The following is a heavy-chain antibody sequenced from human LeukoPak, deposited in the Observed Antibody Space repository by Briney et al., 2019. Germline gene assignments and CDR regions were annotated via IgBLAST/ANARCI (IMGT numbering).Heavy chain of an antibody. J-gene: IGHJ6*03. V-gene: IGHV4-39*07. CDR1: GGSISSSSYY. D-gene: IGHD3-9*01. CDR3: ARENDILTGYPPEYYYYMDV. Sequence: SETLSLTCTVSGGSISSSSYYWSWIRQPPGKGLEWIGEINHSGSTNYNPSLKSRVTISVDTSKNQFSLKLSSVTAADTAVYYCARENDILTGYPPEYYYYMDVWGKGATVTISS. CDR2: INHSGST.